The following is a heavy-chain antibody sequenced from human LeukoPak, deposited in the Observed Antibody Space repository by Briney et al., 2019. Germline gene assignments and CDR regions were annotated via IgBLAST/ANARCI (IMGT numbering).Heavy chain of an antibody. Sequence: GGSLRLSCAASGFTFSSYAMSWVRQAPGKGLEWISAISGSGGSTYYADSVKGRFTISRDNSKNTLYLQMNSLRAEDTAVYYCARLTVPGNYYYYYGMDVWGQGTTVTVSS. CDR3: ARLTVPGNYYYYYGMDV. J-gene: IGHJ6*02. D-gene: IGHD4-11*01. CDR1: GFTFSSYA. V-gene: IGHV3-23*01. CDR2: ISGSGGST.